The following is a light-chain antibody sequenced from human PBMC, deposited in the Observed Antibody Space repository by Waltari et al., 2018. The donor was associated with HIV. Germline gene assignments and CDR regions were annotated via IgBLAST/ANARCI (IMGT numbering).Light chain of an antibody. CDR2: QVI. CDR3: GSYTNATTSVV. V-gene: IGLV2-14*01. J-gene: IGLJ2*01. Sequence: QSALTHTASVSGSPGQSNTISCTGTRSDVRDYNFVSWYQQHPGRAPKLIIYQVIRRPSGVSNRFSGSKSGKTASLTISGLQAEDEADYSCGSYTNATTSVVFGGGTKLTVL. CDR1: RSDVRDYNF.